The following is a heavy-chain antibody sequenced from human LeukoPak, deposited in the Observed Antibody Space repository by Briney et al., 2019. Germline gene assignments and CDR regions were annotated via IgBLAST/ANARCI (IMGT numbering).Heavy chain of an antibody. V-gene: IGHV4-39*01. Sequence: SETLSPTCTVSGDSISSGSYSWDWIRQPPGKGLEWIGSIYYGGNTYHNPSLKSRVTISVDTSKNQFSLKLSSVTAADTAVYYCARHRGGLPELNWYLDLWGRGTLVTVSS. CDR2: IYYGGNT. J-gene: IGHJ2*01. D-gene: IGHD3-16*01. CDR3: ARHRGGLPELNWYLDL. CDR1: GDSISSGSYS.